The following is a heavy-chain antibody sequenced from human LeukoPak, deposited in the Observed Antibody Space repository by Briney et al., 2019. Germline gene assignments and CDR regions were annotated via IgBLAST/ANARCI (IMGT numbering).Heavy chain of an antibody. Sequence: SVKVSCKASGGTFSSYTISWVRQAPGQGLEWMGRIIPIFGTANYAQKFQGRVTITADESTSTAYMELSSLRSEDTAVYYCAHDRRLLHHYYYMDVWGKGTTVTVSS. CDR1: GGTFSSYT. J-gene: IGHJ6*03. CDR2: IIPIFGTA. CDR3: AHDRRLLHHYYYMDV. V-gene: IGHV1-69*13. D-gene: IGHD3-3*01.